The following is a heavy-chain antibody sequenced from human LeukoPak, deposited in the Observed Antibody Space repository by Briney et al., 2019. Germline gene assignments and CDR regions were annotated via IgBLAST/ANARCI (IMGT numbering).Heavy chain of an antibody. J-gene: IGHJ4*02. CDR2: INHSVTT. D-gene: IGHD2-2*01. CDR3: ARGRNRDQLLSARRMYYFDY. V-gene: IGHV4-39*07. CDR1: GGSISSSSYY. Sequence: PSETLSLTCTVSGGSISSSSYYWGWIRQPPGKGLEWIGEINHSVTTNYNPSLKSRVTISLDTSKNQFSLKLNSVTAADTAVYFCARGRNRDQLLSARRMYYFDYWGQGTLVTVSS.